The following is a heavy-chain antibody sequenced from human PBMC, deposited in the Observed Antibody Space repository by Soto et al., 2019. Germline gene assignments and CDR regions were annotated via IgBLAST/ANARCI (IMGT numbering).Heavy chain of an antibody. Sequence: QVQLVQSGAEVKEPGASVKVSCKASGYTFTNYGISWVRQAPGQGLEWMGWIHPKTGNTKDARKFQGRVTMTTDTSTSTAYMELRSLRSDDTAVYYCAKEYCDSSRCYLPDYWCQGALVTVSS. CDR1: GYTFTNYG. CDR2: IHPKTGNT. V-gene: IGHV1-18*01. CDR3: AKEYCDSSRCYLPDY. D-gene: IGHD2-2*01. J-gene: IGHJ4*02.